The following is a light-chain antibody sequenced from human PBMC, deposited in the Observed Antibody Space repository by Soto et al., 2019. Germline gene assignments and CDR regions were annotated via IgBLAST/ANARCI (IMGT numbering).Light chain of an antibody. J-gene: IGLJ2*01. Sequence: QSALTQPPSASGSPGQSVTISCTGTSSDIGEYNYVSWYQQHPGKAPKLMIYEVTKRPSGVPDRFSGSKSGNTASLTVSGLQAEDEADCYCSSYATTNNVVFGGGTNLTVL. CDR2: EVT. V-gene: IGLV2-8*01. CDR3: SSYATTNNVV. CDR1: SSDIGEYNY.